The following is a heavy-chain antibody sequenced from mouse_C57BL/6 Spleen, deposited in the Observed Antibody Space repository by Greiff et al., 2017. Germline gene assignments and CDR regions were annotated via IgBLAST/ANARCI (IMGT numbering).Heavy chain of an antibody. CDR2: IDPEDGET. V-gene: IGHV14-2*01. Sequence: EVQLQQSGAELVKPGASVKLSCTASGFNFTDYYMHWVKQRPGQGLEWIGRIDPEDGETNNATKFQGKATITADTSSNTAYLQLSSLASEDTAVDCCARYQLAGTGYWGQGTTLTVSS. CDR3: ARYQLAGTGY. J-gene: IGHJ2*01. D-gene: IGHD4-1*01. CDR1: GFNFTDYY.